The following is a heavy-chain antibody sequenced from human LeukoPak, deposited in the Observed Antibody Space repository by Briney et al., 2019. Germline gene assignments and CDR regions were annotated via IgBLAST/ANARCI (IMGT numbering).Heavy chain of an antibody. V-gene: IGHV1-2*02. D-gene: IGHD5-12*01. CDR2: INPNTDVT. CDR1: GYTFTGYY. Sequence: ASVKVSCKASGYTFTGYYMHWVRQAPGQGLEWMGWINPNTDVTNYAQKFQGRVTMTRDTFISTAYMELSRLRSDDTAVYYCARGSGYDSRDAFDIWGQGTMVTVSP. CDR3: ARGSGYDSRDAFDI. J-gene: IGHJ3*02.